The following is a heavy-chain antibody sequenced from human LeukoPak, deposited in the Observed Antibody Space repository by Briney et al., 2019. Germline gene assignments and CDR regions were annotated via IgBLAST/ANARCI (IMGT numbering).Heavy chain of an antibody. J-gene: IGHJ6*04. Sequence: GASVKVSCKASGYTFTSYYMHWVRQAPGQGLEWMGIINPSGGSTSIAQKFQGRVTMTRDTSTSTVYMELSSLRSEDTAVYYCARRGCSGGSCSLLGYYYYGMDVWGKGTTVTVSS. CDR1: GYTFTSYY. CDR2: INPSGGST. CDR3: ARRGCSGGSCSLLGYYYYGMDV. D-gene: IGHD2-15*01. V-gene: IGHV1-46*01.